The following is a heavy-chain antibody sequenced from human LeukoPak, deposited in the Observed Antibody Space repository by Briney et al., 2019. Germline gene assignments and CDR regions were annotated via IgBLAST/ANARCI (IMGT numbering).Heavy chain of an antibody. V-gene: IGHV3-21*01. D-gene: IGHD3-22*01. CDR1: GFTFSSFG. CDR2: ISSSSSSI. CDR3: ARENYYDSSGYDAFDI. J-gene: IGHJ3*02. Sequence: PGRSLRLSCAASGFTFSSFGMHWVRQAPGKGLEWVSSISSSSSSIYYADSVKGRFTISRDNAKKSLYLQMNSLRAEDTAVYYCARENYYDSSGYDAFDIWGQGTMVTVSS.